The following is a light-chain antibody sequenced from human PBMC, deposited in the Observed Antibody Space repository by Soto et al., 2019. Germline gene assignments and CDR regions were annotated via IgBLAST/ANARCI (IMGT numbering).Light chain of an antibody. J-gene: IGKJ3*01. CDR1: QGIGNY. CDR3: QRYISAPFT. Sequence: DIQMTQSPSSLSASVGDRVTITCRATQGIGNYLAWYQQKPGKVPKLLIYAASTLQSGVPSRFSGSGSGTDFTLTISSLQPEDFATYYCQRYISAPFTFGPGTNVPIK. V-gene: IGKV1-27*01. CDR2: AAS.